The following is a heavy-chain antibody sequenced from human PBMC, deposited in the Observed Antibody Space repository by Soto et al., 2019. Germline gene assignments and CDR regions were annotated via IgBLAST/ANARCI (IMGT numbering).Heavy chain of an antibody. J-gene: IGHJ4*02. CDR3: ARDSGIVVVPAAYYFDY. CDR2: INPNSGGT. CDR1: GYTFTGYY. D-gene: IGHD2-2*01. V-gene: IGHV1-2*02. Sequence: ASVKVSCKASGYTFTGYYMHCVRQAPGQGLEWMGWINPNSGGTNYAQKFQGRVTMTRDTSISTAYMELSRLRSDDTAVYYCARDSGIVVVPAAYYFDYWGQGTLVTVSS.